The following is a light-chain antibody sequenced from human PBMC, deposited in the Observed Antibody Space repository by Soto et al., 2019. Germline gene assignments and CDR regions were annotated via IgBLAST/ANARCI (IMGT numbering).Light chain of an antibody. V-gene: IGLV2-8*01. CDR1: SSDVGGYKY. CDR2: EVN. J-gene: IGLJ1*01. Sequence: QSVLTQPPSASGSPGQSVTISCTGTSSDVGGYKYVSWYQQHPGKAPKLIIYEVNKRPSGVPDRFSASKSGNTASLTVSGLQAEEEADYYCISYVGNNNFVFGTGTKLTVL. CDR3: ISYVGNNNFV.